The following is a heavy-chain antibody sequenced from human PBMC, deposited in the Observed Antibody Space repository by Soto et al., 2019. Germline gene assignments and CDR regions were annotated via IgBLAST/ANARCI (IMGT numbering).Heavy chain of an antibody. Sequence: SQALALTCDISGESVSSNSAAWNWIRQSPSRGLEWLGRTYYRSKWYNDYAVSVKSRITINPDTSKNQFSLQLNSVTPEDTAVYYCAREAGAGSGDAFDIWGQGTMVTLSS. CDR3: AREAGAGSGDAFDI. J-gene: IGHJ3*02. D-gene: IGHD6-19*01. CDR2: TYYRSKWYN. V-gene: IGHV6-1*01. CDR1: GESVSSNSAA.